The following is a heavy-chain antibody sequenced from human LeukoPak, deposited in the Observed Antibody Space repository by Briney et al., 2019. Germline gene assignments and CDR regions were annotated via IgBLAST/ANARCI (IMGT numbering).Heavy chain of an antibody. CDR1: GYTFTSYG. J-gene: IGHJ3*02. D-gene: IGHD5-18*01. CDR2: ISAYNGNT. CDR3: ARVRIQLWSDDAFDI. V-gene: IGHV1-18*01. Sequence: ASVKVSCKASGYTFTSYGISWVRQAPGQGLEWMGWISAYNGNTNYAQKLQGRVTMTTDTSTSTAYMELRSLRSDDTAVYYCARVRIQLWSDDAFDIWGQGTMVTVSS.